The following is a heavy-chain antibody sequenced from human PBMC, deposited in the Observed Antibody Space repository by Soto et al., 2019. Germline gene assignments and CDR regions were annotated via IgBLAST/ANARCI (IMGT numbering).Heavy chain of an antibody. CDR3: ARNLYNTGSFDH. CDR2: MTPISGDT. D-gene: IGHD3-10*01. V-gene: IGHV1-8*02. CDR1: GYTFTNYD. J-gene: IGHJ4*02. Sequence: QVQLVQSGAEVKKPGASVKVSCKASGYTFTNYDINWVRQATGQGLKWVGWMTPISGDTGYAQNFQCRVTMTRDTPRSTAYLELSSLTSEDTAVYYCARNLYNTGSFDHWGQGTLVTVSS.